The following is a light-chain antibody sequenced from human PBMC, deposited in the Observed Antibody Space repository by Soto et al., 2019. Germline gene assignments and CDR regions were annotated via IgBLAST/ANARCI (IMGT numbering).Light chain of an antibody. CDR1: QSITSY. Sequence: DIQMTQSPSSLSAAEGDRVTITCRASQSITSYLNWYQQKPGKAPKLLIYAASSLQSGVPSRFSGSGSGTDFTLTISSLQPEDFATYYCQQSYSTLGLTFGGGTKVEIK. CDR2: AAS. CDR3: QQSYSTLGLT. V-gene: IGKV1-39*01. J-gene: IGKJ4*01.